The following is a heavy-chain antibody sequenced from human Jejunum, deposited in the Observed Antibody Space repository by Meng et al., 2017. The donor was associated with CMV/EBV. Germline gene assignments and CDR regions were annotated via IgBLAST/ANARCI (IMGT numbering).Heavy chain of an antibody. CDR1: GFTFSSYW. Sequence: WEASGFTFSSYWMQWVRQAPGKGLVWVSRINPGGSTTNYADSVKGRFSISRDNAKNTLYLQMNGLRADDTAVYYCATAGNYRLDTWGQGTLVTVSS. J-gene: IGHJ4*02. V-gene: IGHV3-74*01. CDR3: ATAGNYRLDT. CDR2: INPGGSTT. D-gene: IGHD5-24*01.